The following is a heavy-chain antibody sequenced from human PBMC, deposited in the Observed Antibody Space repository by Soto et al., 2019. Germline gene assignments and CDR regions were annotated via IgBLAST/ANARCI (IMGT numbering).Heavy chain of an antibody. D-gene: IGHD6-13*01. Sequence: GGSLRLSCAASGFTFSSYAMSWVRQAPGKGLEWVSAISGSGGSTYYADSVKGRFTISRDNSKNTLYLQMNSLRAEDTAVYYCAKDHGATEGSSWYSWFDPWGQGTLVTVSS. CDR3: AKDHGATEGSSWYSWFDP. J-gene: IGHJ5*02. CDR2: ISGSGGST. V-gene: IGHV3-23*01. CDR1: GFTFSSYA.